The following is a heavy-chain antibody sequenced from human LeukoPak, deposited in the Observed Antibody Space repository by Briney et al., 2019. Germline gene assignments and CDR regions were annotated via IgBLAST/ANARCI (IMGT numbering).Heavy chain of an antibody. J-gene: IGHJ3*02. V-gene: IGHV4-59*01. CDR1: GGSISSYY. CDR3: ARLAVCGGDCFAFDI. D-gene: IGHD2-21*02. CDR2: IYYSGST. Sequence: SETLSLTCTVSGGSISSYYWSWIRQPPGKGLEWIGYIYYSGSTSYNPSLKSRVTISVDTSKNQFSLKLSSVTAAGTAVYYCARLAVCGGDCFAFDIWGQGTMVTVSS.